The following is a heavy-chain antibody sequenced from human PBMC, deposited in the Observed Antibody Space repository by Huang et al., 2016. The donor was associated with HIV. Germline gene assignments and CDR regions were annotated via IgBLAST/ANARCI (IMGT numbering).Heavy chain of an antibody. CDR2: IDYSGST. Sequence: QVQLQESGPGLVKPSATLSLTCTVSGGSISTHYWSWIRQPPGKGLEWIGSIDYSGSTNYSPSLRSRVTILVDTSKNQFSLRVNSVTAADTAMYYCARDHHDFWRGYRRMYFFDHWGQGILVTVSS. V-gene: IGHV4-59*11. J-gene: IGHJ4*02. CDR1: GGSISTHY. CDR3: ARDHHDFWRGYRRMYFFDH. D-gene: IGHD3-3*01.